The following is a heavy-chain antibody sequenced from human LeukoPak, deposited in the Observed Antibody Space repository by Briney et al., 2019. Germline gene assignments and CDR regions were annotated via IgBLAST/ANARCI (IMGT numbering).Heavy chain of an antibody. CDR1: GFTFSDYN. J-gene: IGHJ6*03. CDR3: ARVLRYCSGGNCYSGGLGYMDV. CDR2: ISRSGSTK. V-gene: IGHV3-11*01. D-gene: IGHD2-15*01. Sequence: GGSLRLSCAASGFTFSDYNMRWIRQAPGKGLEWVSSISRSGSTKYYADSVKGRFTISRDNAKNSLFLQMNGLRAEDTAVYYCARVLRYCSGGNCYSGGLGYMDVWGKGTTVTISS.